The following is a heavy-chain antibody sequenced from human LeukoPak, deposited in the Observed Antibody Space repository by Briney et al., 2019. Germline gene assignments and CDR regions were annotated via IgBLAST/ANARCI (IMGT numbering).Heavy chain of an antibody. Sequence: GGSLRLSCAASGLTFSRYAMHWVRQAPGKGLEWVSGISGRGGSSYPADFVKGRFTISRDNSKNTLYLQMSSLRAGDTAIYYCARAKVAYGMDVWGQGTTVTVSS. J-gene: IGHJ6*02. CDR3: ARAKVAYGMDV. V-gene: IGHV3-23*01. CDR2: ISGRGGSS. CDR1: GLTFSRYA. D-gene: IGHD5-12*01.